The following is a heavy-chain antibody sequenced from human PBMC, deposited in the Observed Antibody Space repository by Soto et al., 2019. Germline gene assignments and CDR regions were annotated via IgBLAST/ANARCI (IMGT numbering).Heavy chain of an antibody. CDR1: GDTFSSFT. CDR3: ATSYGSGGAHFDS. J-gene: IGHJ4*02. CDR2: IIPMLGMS. Sequence: QVQLVQSGAEVTKPGSSVTVSCTASGDTFSSFTLSWVRQAPGQGLEWMGRIIPMLGMSNSALKFQGRVTITADKSTNKVYMHLNSLRSDDTAVYYCATSYGSGGAHFDSWCQGSLVTVSS. V-gene: IGHV1-69*02. D-gene: IGHD3-10*01.